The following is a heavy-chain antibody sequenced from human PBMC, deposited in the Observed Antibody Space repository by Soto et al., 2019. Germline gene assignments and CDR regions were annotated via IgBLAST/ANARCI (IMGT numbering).Heavy chain of an antibody. CDR2: IKQDGSEK. D-gene: IGHD6-19*01. Sequence: EVQLVESGGGLVQPGGSLRLSCAASGFTFSSYWMSWVRQAPGKGLEWVANIKQDGSEKYYVDSVKGRFTISRDNAKNSLYLQRNSLRAEDTAVYYCARDRIAVAVTERYNWFDPWGQGTLVTVSS. V-gene: IGHV3-7*03. CDR1: GFTFSSYW. CDR3: ARDRIAVAVTERYNWFDP. J-gene: IGHJ5*02.